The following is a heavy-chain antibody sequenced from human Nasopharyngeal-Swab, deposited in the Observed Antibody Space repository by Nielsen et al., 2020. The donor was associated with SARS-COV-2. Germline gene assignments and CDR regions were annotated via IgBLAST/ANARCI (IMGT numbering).Heavy chain of an antibody. V-gene: IGHV7-4-1*02. CDR1: GYTFNTYA. J-gene: IGHJ4*01. CDR2: INTNTGNP. CDR3: ARDAAVDYDYWSGYYRGLGRGDY. Sequence: ASMKVSCKASGYTFNTYAMNWVRQAPGQGLEWMGWINTNTGNPTYAQGFTGRFVFSLDTSVSTAYLQISSLKAEDTAVYYCARDAAVDYDYWSGYYRGLGRGDYWGQGTLVTVSS. D-gene: IGHD3-3*01.